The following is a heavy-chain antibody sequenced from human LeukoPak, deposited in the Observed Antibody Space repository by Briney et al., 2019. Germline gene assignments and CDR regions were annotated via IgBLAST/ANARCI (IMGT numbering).Heavy chain of an antibody. V-gene: IGHV3-7*01. CDR2: IKGDESAK. CDR3: ARDRRGYSGSYYAFDI. Sequence: PGGSLRLSCAASGFTFSSYWMTWVRQAPGKGLEWVANIKGDESAKYYVDSVKGRFTISRDNAYNSLYLQMNSLRPEDTAVYYCARDRRGYSGSYYAFDIWGQGTMVTVSS. D-gene: IGHD1-26*01. CDR1: GFTFSSYW. J-gene: IGHJ3*02.